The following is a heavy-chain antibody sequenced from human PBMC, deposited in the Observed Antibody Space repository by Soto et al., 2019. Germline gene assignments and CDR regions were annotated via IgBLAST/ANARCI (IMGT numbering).Heavy chain of an antibody. D-gene: IGHD3-3*01. CDR3: ARRYPDFWSGYSVNYYYMDV. Sequence: GESLKISCKGSGYSFTSYWIGWVRQMPGKGLEWMGIIYPGDSDTRYSPSFQGQVTISADKSISTAYLQWSSLKASVTAMYYCARRYPDFWSGYSVNYYYMDVWGKGTTVTVSS. V-gene: IGHV5-51*01. CDR2: IYPGDSDT. J-gene: IGHJ6*03. CDR1: GYSFTSYW.